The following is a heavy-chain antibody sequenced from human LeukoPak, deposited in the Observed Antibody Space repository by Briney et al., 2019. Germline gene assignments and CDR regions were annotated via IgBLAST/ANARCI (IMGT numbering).Heavy chain of an antibody. V-gene: IGHV4-39*02. CDR2: IYSSGNT. CDR1: GASISSSNYY. J-gene: IGHJ4*02. Sequence: PSETLSLTCAVSGASISSSNYYWGWVRQSPGKGLEWIGNIYSSGNTYYNASLKSRVTMYIDTSKNQFSLKLSSVTAADTAMYYCARDYDFWSGYYRTLDYWGQGTLVTVSS. D-gene: IGHD3-3*01. CDR3: ARDYDFWSGYYRTLDY.